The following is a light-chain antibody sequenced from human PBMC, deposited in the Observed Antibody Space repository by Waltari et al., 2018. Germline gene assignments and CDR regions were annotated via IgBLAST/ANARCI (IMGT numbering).Light chain of an antibody. CDR3: QQYNRWPPLT. Sequence: EIVMTQSPATLSVSPGERITLSCKASQSIDNNLAWYQQKPRQAPRLLIYAASPRATDVPARFRGSGSGTEFPLTIRSLQSEDCRVFYCQQYNRWPPLTFGGGTKVEIK. CDR2: AAS. J-gene: IGKJ4*01. V-gene: IGKV3-15*01. CDR1: QSIDNN.